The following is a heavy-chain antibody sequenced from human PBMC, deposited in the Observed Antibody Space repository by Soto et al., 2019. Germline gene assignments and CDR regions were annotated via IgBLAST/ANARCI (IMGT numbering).Heavy chain of an antibody. J-gene: IGHJ6*02. CDR2: INPNSGGT. Sequence: QVQLVQSGAEVKKPGASVKVSCKASGYTFTGYYMHWVRQAPGQGLEWMGWINPNSGGTNYAQKFQGWVTMTRDTSSSTAYMELSRRRSDDTAVYYCARESAYSYGLNYYYGMDVWGQGTTVTVSS. V-gene: IGHV1-2*04. D-gene: IGHD5-18*01. CDR3: ARESAYSYGLNYYYGMDV. CDR1: GYTFTGYY.